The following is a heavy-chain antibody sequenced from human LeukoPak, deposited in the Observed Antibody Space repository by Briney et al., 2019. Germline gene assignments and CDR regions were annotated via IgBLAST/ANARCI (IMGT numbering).Heavy chain of an antibody. CDR2: IWYDGSNK. V-gene: IGHV3-33*01. D-gene: IGHD5-12*01. J-gene: IGHJ6*04. CDR1: GFTFSSYG. CDR3: AREVIVATGGYYGMDV. Sequence: GGSLRLSCAASGFTFSSYGMHWVRQAPGKGLEWVAVIWYDGSNKYYADSVKGRFTISRDNSKSTLYLQMNSLRAEDTAVYYCAREVIVATGGYYGMDVWGKGTTVTVSS.